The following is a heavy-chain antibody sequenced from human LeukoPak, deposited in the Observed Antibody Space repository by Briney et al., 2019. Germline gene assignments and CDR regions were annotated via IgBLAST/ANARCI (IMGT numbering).Heavy chain of an antibody. D-gene: IGHD6-13*01. V-gene: IGHV3-21*01. CDR1: GFTFSSYS. Sequence: GGSLRLSCAASGFTFSSYSMNWVRQAPGKGLEWVSSISSSSSYIYYADSVKGRFTISRDNAKNSLYLQMNSLRAEDTAVYYCARGRTQPRDVFDIWGQGTMVTVSS. CDR2: ISSSSSYI. J-gene: IGHJ3*02. CDR3: ARGRTQPRDVFDI.